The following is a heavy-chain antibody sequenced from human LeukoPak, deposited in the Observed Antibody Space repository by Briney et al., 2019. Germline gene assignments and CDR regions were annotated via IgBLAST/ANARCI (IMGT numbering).Heavy chain of an antibody. CDR1: GFTFSSYG. CDR2: ISYDGSNK. J-gene: IGHJ4*02. Sequence: PGGSLRLSCAASGFTFSSYGMHWVRQAPGKGLEWVAVISYDGSNKYYADSVKGRFTISRDNSKNTLYLQMNSLRAEDTAVYYCARDKAGYSSGWYTFDYWGQGTLVTVSS. D-gene: IGHD6-19*01. CDR3: ARDKAGYSSGWYTFDY. V-gene: IGHV3-30*03.